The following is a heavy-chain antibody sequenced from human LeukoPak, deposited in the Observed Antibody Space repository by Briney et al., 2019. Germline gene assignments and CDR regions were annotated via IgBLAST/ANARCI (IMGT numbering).Heavy chain of an antibody. CDR2: INHSGST. CDR1: GGSFSGYY. CDR3: ARKVGPMVRGVPFDY. Sequence: SETLSLTCAVYGGSFSGYYWSWIRQPPGKGLEWIGEINHSGSTNYNPSLKSRVTISVDTSKNQFSLKLSSVTAADTAVYYCARKVGPMVRGVPFDYWGQGTLVTVSS. D-gene: IGHD3-10*01. V-gene: IGHV4-34*01. J-gene: IGHJ4*02.